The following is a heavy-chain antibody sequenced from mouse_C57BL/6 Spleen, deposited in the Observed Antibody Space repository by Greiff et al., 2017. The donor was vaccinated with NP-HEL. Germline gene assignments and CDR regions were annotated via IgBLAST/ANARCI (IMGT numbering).Heavy chain of an antibody. J-gene: IGHJ2*01. Sequence: QVQLKQPGAELVRPGSSVKLSCKASGYTFTSYWMHWVKQRPIQGLEWIGNIDPSDSETHYNQKFKDKATLTVDKSSSTAYMQLSSLTSEDSAVYYCARSGYSYSYYFDYWGQGTTLTVSS. V-gene: IGHV1-52*01. CDR1: GYTFTSYW. CDR2: IDPSDSET. CDR3: ARSGYSYSYYFDY. D-gene: IGHD3-1*01.